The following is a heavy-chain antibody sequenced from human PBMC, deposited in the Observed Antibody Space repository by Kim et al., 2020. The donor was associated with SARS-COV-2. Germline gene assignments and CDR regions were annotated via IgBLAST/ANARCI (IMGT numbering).Heavy chain of an antibody. Sequence: SETLSLTCTVSGGSISSSSYYWGWIRQPPGKGLEWIGSIYYSGSTYYNPSLKSRVTISVDTSKNQFSLRLSSVTAADTAVYYCARTEWLRAPFDYWGQGTLVTVSS. J-gene: IGHJ4*02. V-gene: IGHV4-39*07. CDR3: ARTEWLRAPFDY. CDR2: IYYSGST. CDR1: GGSISSSSYY. D-gene: IGHD5-12*01.